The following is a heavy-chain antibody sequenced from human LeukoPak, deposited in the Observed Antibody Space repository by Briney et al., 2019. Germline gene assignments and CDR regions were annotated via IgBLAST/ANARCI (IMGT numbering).Heavy chain of an antibody. CDR2: INHSGST. D-gene: IGHD3-22*01. J-gene: IGHJ4*02. CDR1: GFTFSSYS. V-gene: IGHV4-34*08. CDR3: ATLGEYYDSSGYYYN. Sequence: GSLRLSCAASGFTFSSYSMNWVRQPPGKGLEWIGEINHSGSTYYNPSLKSRVTISVDTSKNQFSLKLTSVTAADTAVYYCATLGEYYDSSGYYYNWGQGTLVTVYS.